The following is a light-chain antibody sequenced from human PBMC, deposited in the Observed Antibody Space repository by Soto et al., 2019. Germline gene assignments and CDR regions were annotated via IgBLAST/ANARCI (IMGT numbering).Light chain of an antibody. V-gene: IGLV2-14*01. CDR3: ASYTSNNTYV. CDR2: EVS. J-gene: IGLJ1*01. Sequence: QSALTQPASVSGSPGQSITISCTGTSSDVGGYKYVSWYQQRPDKAPKLIIFEVSNRPSGISSRFSGSKSGNTASLTISGLQAEDEADYYCASYTSNNTYVFGTGTKVTVL. CDR1: SSDVGGYKY.